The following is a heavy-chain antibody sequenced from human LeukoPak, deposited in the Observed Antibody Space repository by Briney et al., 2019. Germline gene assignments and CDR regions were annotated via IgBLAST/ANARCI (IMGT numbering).Heavy chain of an antibody. CDR1: GGSISSSNW. Sequence: SETLSLTCAVSGGSISSSNWWSWVRQPPGKGLEWIEEIYHSGSTNYNPSLKSRVTISVDKSKNQFSLKLSSVTAADTAVYYCARDFTMVRGVIEAGDYWGQGTLVTVSS. CDR2: IYHSGST. D-gene: IGHD3-10*01. CDR3: ARDFTMVRGVIEAGDY. J-gene: IGHJ4*02. V-gene: IGHV4-4*02.